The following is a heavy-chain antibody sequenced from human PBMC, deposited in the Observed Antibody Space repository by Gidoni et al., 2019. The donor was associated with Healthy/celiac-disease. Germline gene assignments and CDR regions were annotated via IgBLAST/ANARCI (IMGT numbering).Heavy chain of an antibody. J-gene: IGHJ3*02. Sequence: QVQLVESGGGVVQPGWSLRLSCAASGFTFSSYAMHWVRQAPGKGLEWVAVISYDGSNKYYADSVKGRFTISRDNSKNTLYLQMNSLRAEDTAVYYCAREGGGNSHDAFDIWGQGTMVTVSS. CDR1: GFTFSSYA. V-gene: IGHV3-30-3*01. CDR2: ISYDGSNK. CDR3: AREGGGNSHDAFDI. D-gene: IGHD2-21*02.